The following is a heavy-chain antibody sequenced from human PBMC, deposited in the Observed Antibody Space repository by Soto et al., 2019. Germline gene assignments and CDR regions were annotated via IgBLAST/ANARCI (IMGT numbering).Heavy chain of an antibody. CDR1: GGSISSSSYY. CDR2: IYYSGST. CDR3: ARHSVTVVTYFDY. Sequence: SETLSLTCTVSGGSISSSSYYWGWIRQPPGKGLEWTGSIYYSGSTYYNPSLKSRVTISVDTSKNQFSLKLSSVTAADTAVYYCARHSVTVVTYFDYWGQGTLVTVSS. V-gene: IGHV4-39*01. D-gene: IGHD2-15*01. J-gene: IGHJ4*02.